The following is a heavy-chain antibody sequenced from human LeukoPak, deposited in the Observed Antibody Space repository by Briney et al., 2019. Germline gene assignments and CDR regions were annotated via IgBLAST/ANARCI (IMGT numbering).Heavy chain of an antibody. CDR1: GGSVSSSSYY. D-gene: IGHD3-10*01. V-gene: IGHV4-39*01. J-gene: IGHJ6*03. Sequence: SETLSLTCTVSGGSVSSSSYYWGWIRQPPGKGLEWIGSIYYSGSTYYNPSLKSRVTISVDTSKNQFSLKLSSVTAADTAVYYCASKIWFGELLTLPWGYYYMDVWGKGTTVTVSS. CDR2: IYYSGST. CDR3: ASKIWFGELLTLPWGYYYMDV.